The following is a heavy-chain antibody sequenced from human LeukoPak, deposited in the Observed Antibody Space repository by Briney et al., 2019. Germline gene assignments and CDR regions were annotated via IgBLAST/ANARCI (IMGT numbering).Heavy chain of an antibody. V-gene: IGHV4-39*01. CDR2: IYYSGST. J-gene: IGHJ2*01. CDR3: ARLAVPAATGYFDL. CDR1: GGSISSSSYY. D-gene: IGHD2-2*01. Sequence: SETLSLTCTVSGGSISSSSYYWGWIRQPPGKGLEWIGSIYYSGSTYYNPSLKSRVTISVDTSKNQFSLKLSSVTAADTAVYYCARLAVPAATGYFDLWGRGTAVTVSS.